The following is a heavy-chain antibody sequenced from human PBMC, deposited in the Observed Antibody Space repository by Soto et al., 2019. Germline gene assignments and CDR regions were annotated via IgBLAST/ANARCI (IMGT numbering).Heavy chain of an antibody. CDR3: ARDYFYGSGTTSGYWFDP. Sequence: KPSETLSLTCTVSGGSISSYYWSWIRQPAGKGLEWVGVIYSSGSTDYNPSLRSRVSMSIDTSKNQFSLKLSSVTAADTAVYYCARDYFYGSGTTSGYWFDPWGQGYLVTVYS. CDR2: IYSSGST. J-gene: IGHJ5*02. CDR1: GGSISSYY. V-gene: IGHV4-4*07. D-gene: IGHD3-10*01.